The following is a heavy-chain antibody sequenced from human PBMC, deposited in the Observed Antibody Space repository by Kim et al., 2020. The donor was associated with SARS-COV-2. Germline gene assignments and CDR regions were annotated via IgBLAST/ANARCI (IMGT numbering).Heavy chain of an antibody. Sequence: GGSLRLSCAASGFTFADYAMFWVRQAPGKGLEWVSTISWNSGRIGYADSVKGRFTISRDNAKNSLYLQMNNLRAEDTALYYCARDMWLEQQRVGAFDIWGQGTMVTVSS. J-gene: IGHJ3*02. V-gene: IGHV3-9*01. CDR1: GFTFADYA. CDR3: ARDMWLEQQRVGAFDI. D-gene: IGHD6-13*01. CDR2: ISWNSGRI.